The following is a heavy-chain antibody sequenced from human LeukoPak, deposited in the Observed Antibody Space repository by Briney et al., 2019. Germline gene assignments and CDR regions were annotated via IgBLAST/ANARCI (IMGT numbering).Heavy chain of an antibody. D-gene: IGHD3-10*01. Sequence: ASVKVSCKASGYTFTDYYMHWVRQAPGQGLEWMGWINPNSGVTNYAQKFQGGVTMTRDTSISTAYMELNRLKSDDTAVYYCARVSLIYGSGSYYQSPLTYWGQGTLLTVSS. J-gene: IGHJ4*02. V-gene: IGHV1-2*02. CDR3: ARVSLIYGSGSYYQSPLTY. CDR1: GYTFTDYY. CDR2: INPNSGVT.